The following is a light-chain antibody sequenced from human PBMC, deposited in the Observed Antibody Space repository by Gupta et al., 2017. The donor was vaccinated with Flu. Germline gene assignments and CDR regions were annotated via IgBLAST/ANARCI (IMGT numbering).Light chain of an antibody. CDR1: ALPKQY. Sequence: SSALTQPPSVSVSPGQTARLTCSGDALPKQYAYWYQHKAGQAPRLIIYKDNKRPSGIPERFSGSSSETTVTLTISGVQPEDEADYYCQSADSRGSALFVFGTGTWVTVL. V-gene: IGLV3-25*03. J-gene: IGLJ1*01. CDR3: QSADSRGSALFV. CDR2: KDN.